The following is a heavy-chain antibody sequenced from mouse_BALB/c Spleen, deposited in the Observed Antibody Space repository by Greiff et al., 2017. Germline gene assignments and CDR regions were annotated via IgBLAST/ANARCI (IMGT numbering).Heavy chain of an antibody. J-gene: IGHJ2*01. V-gene: IGHV1S56*01. Sequence: QVQLKQSGPELVKPGASVRISCKASGYTFTSYYIHWVKQRPGQGLEWIGWIYPGNVNTKYNEKFKGKATLTADKSSSTAYMQLSSLTSEDSAVYFCARLYSYYFDYWGQGTTLTVSS. CDR2: IYPGNVNT. D-gene: IGHD2-1*01. CDR1: GYTFTSYY. CDR3: ARLYSYYFDY.